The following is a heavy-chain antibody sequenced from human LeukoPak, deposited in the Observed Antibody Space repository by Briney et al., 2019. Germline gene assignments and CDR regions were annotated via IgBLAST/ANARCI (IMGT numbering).Heavy chain of an antibody. V-gene: IGHV1-8*01. Sequence: GASVKVSCKASGYTLTSYDINWVRQATGQGLEWMGWMNPNSGNTGYAQNFQGRVTMTRSASINTAYMELSSLTSDDTAVYYCARSSVGARRRIAYWGQGTLVTVSS. CDR1: GYTLTSYD. J-gene: IGHJ4*02. CDR2: MNPNSGNT. D-gene: IGHD1-26*01. CDR3: ARSSVGARRRIAY.